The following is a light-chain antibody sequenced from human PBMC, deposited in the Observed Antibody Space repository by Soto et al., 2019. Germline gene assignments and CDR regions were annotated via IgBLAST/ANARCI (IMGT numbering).Light chain of an antibody. Sequence: QSVLTQPPSVSAAPGQKVTISCSGSSSNIGGNSVSWYQQLPGTAPKLLIYDDNKRPSGIPDRFSGSKSGTSATLGITGFQTGDEADYHCGSWDSSLSASVFGTGTKV. CDR1: SSNIGGNS. J-gene: IGLJ1*01. CDR3: GSWDSSLSASV. CDR2: DDN. V-gene: IGLV1-51*01.